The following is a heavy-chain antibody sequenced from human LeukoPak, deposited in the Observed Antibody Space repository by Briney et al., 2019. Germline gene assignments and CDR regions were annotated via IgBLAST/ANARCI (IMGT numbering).Heavy chain of an antibody. J-gene: IGHJ4*02. CDR2: IIPIFGTA. CDR1: GGTFSSYA. CDR3: ARSLTYHFDGSGYHAFDY. D-gene: IGHD3-22*01. Sequence: SVKVSCKASGGTFSSYAISWVRQAPGQGPEWMGGIIPIFGTANYAQKFQGRVTITADESTSTAYMELSSLRSEDTAVYYCARSLTYHFDGSGYHAFDYWGQGTLVTVSS. V-gene: IGHV1-69*13.